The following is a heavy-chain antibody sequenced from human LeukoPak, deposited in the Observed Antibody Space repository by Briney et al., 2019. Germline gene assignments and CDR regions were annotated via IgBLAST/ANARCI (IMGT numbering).Heavy chain of an antibody. J-gene: IGHJ4*02. CDR1: GGTFSRYA. V-gene: IGHV1-69*05. Sequence: SVKVSCKTSGGTFSRYAISWVRQAPGQGLEWMGRFIPVFGTANYALKFQGRVSITTDESTSTAYMELSSLRSDGTAVYYCARDLGISGTYDNYCFDHWSQGTLVTVSS. CDR3: ARDLGISGTYDNYCFDH. CDR2: FIPVFGTA. D-gene: IGHD1-20*01.